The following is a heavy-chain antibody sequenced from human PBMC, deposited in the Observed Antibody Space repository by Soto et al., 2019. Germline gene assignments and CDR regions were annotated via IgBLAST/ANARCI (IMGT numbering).Heavy chain of an antibody. J-gene: IGHJ6*02. D-gene: IGHD1-26*01. CDR3: ASGVGEWGYYYGMDV. CDR1: GYTFTGYY. CDR2: INPNSGGT. Sequence: ASVKVSCKASGYTFTGYYMHWARQAPGQGLEWMGWINPNSGGTNYAQKFQGWVTMTRDTSISTAYMELSRLRSDDTAVYYCASGVGEWGYYYGMDVWGQGTTVTVSS. V-gene: IGHV1-2*04.